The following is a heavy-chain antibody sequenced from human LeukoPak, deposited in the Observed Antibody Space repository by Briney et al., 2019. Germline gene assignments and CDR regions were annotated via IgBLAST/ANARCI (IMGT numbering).Heavy chain of an antibody. J-gene: IGHJ4*02. D-gene: IGHD5-18*01. CDR2: ISYDGSNK. V-gene: IGHV3-30*18. Sequence: GESLRLSCAASGFTFSSYVMHWVRQAPGKGLEGVTVISYDGSNKDYADSVKGRFTISRDNSKNTLYLQMNSLRAEDTAVYYCAKESWIQLLLVPFDYWGQGTLVTVPS. CDR3: AKESWIQLLLVPFDY. CDR1: GFTFSSYV.